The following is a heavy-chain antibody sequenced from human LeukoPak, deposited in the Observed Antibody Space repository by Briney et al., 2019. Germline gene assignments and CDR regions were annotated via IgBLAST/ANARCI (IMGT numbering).Heavy chain of an antibody. J-gene: IGHJ4*02. D-gene: IGHD2-2*03. CDR2: INANSGGT. CDR1: GYTFTGYY. CDR3: ARDFGYCSSTSCQTFDY. Sequence: GASVKVSCKASGYTFTGYYMHWVRQAPGDGLEWMGWINANSGGTNYAQKFQGRVTMTRDTSISTAYMELSRLRADDTAVYYCARDFGYCSSTSCQTFDYWSQGTLVTVSS. V-gene: IGHV1-2*02.